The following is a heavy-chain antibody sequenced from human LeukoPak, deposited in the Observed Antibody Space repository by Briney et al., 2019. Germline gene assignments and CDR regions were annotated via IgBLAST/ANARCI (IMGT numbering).Heavy chain of an antibody. CDR1: GGSITTTNY. CDR2: ISLSGYT. Sequence: SETLSLTCGVSGGSITTTNYWSWVRQSPGRGLEWIGEISLSGYTGFNPSLRGRVTMPLDESKNHLSLTLTSVTAADTAIYYCSRESGPYSPFGHWGQGILVTVTT. CDR3: SRESGPYSPFGH. J-gene: IGHJ4*02. V-gene: IGHV4-4*02. D-gene: IGHD1-26*01.